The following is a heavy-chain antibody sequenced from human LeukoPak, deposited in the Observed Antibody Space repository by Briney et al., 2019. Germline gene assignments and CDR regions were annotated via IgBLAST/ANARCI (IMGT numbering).Heavy chain of an antibody. CDR2: IRFDGGTK. J-gene: IGHJ5*02. D-gene: IGHD3-10*01. V-gene: IGHV3-30*02. CDR1: EFTFSNSG. CDR3: AKGATYYLDP. Sequence: PGGSLRLSCAASEFTFSNSGMHWVRQAPGKGLEWVAFIRFDGGTKYYADSVKGRFTISRDNSKNTVYLQVNSLRAEDTAVYYCAKGATYYLDPWGQGTLVTVSS.